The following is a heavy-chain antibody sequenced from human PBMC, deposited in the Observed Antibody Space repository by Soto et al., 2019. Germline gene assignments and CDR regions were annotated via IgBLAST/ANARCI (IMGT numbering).Heavy chain of an antibody. V-gene: IGHV5-10-1*01. J-gene: IGHJ6*02. Sequence: PGESLKISCKGSGYSFTSYWISWVRQMPGKGLEWMGRIDPSDSYTNYSPSFQGHVTISADKSISTAYLQWSSLKASDTAMYYCATPVPYRSGQRDYYYYGMDVWGQGTTVTVSS. CDR3: ATPVPYRSGQRDYYYYGMDV. CDR1: GYSFTSYW. CDR2: IDPSDSYT. D-gene: IGHD6-19*01.